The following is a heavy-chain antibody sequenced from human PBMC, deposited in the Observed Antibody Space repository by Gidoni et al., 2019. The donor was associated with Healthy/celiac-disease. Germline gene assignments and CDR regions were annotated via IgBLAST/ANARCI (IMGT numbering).Heavy chain of an antibody. Sequence: QVQLVQSGAEVKKPGASVKVSCKASGYTFTSYDINWVRQATGQGLEWMGWMNPNSGNTGYAQKFQGRVTITRNTSISTAYMELSSLRSEDTAVYYCARGKGTNYYDSSGYYPSAIDYWGQGTLVTVSS. V-gene: IGHV1-8*03. D-gene: IGHD3-22*01. CDR1: GYTFTSYD. CDR2: MNPNSGNT. CDR3: ARGKGTNYYDSSGYYPSAIDY. J-gene: IGHJ4*02.